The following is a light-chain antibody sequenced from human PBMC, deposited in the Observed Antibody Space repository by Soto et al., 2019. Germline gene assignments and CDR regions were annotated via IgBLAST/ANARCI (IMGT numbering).Light chain of an antibody. CDR2: GAS. CDR3: QQYGSSPGMYT. J-gene: IGKJ2*01. V-gene: IGKV3-20*01. CDR1: QSVSSSY. Sequence: EIVLTQSPGTLSLSPGERATLSCRASQSVSSSYLAWYQQKPGQAPRLLIYGASSRATGIPDRFSGSGSGTDFTLTISRMEPGDFAVYYCQQYGSSPGMYTFGQGIKVDLK.